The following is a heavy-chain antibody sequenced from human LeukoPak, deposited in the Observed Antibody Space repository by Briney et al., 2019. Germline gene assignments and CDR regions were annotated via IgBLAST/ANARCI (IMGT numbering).Heavy chain of an antibody. V-gene: IGHV1-2*02. CDR2: INPNSGGT. Sequence: ASVKVSCKASGYTFTSYAMNWVRQAPGQGLEWMGWINPNSGGTNYAQKFQGRVTMTRDTSISTAYMELSRLRSDDTAVYYCARDRYYYDSSGVYYFDYWGQGTLVTVSS. J-gene: IGHJ4*02. D-gene: IGHD3-22*01. CDR1: GYTFTSYA. CDR3: ARDRYYYDSSGVYYFDY.